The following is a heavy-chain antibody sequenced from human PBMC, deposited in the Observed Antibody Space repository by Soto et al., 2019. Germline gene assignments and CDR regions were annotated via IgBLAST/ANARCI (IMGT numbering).Heavy chain of an antibody. V-gene: IGHV1-58*01. J-gene: IGHJ3*02. CDR2: IVVGSGNT. CDR3: AAGSSSWYDDAFDI. D-gene: IGHD6-13*01. Sequence: VKVSCKASGFTFTSSAVQWVRQARGQRLEWIGWIVVGSGNTNYAQKFQERVTITRDMSTSTAYMELSSLRSEDTAVYYCAAGSSSWYDDAFDIWGQGTMVTVSS. CDR1: GFTFTSSA.